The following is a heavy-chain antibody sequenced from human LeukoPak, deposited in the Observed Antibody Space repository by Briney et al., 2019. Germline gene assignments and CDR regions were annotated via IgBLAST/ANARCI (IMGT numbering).Heavy chain of an antibody. J-gene: IGHJ4*02. D-gene: IGHD3-10*01. CDR2: IRSKANSYAT. CDR3: VRHAASGGSGVDH. Sequence: GGSLRLSCAASGFTFSGSAMHWVRQASGKGLEWVGRIRSKANSYATAYAASVKGRFTISRDDSKNTAYLQMNSLKTEDTAVYYCVRHAASGGSGVDHWGQGTLVTVSS. CDR1: GFTFSGSA. V-gene: IGHV3-73*01.